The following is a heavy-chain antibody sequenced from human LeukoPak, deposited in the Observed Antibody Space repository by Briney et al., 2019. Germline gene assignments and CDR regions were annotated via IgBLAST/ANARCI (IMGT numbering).Heavy chain of an antibody. J-gene: IGHJ3*02. CDR2: INAGNGNT. Sequence: GVSVKVSCKASGYTFTSYAMHWVRQAPGQRLEWMGWINAGNGNTKYSQKFQGRVTITKDTSASTAYMELSSLRSEDTAVYYCARNRYSSGWFRSDAFDIWGQGTMVTVSS. D-gene: IGHD6-19*01. CDR1: GYTFTSYA. V-gene: IGHV1-3*01. CDR3: ARNRYSSGWFRSDAFDI.